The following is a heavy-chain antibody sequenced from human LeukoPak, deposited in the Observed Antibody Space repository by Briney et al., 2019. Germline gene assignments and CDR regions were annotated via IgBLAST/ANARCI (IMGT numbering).Heavy chain of an antibody. D-gene: IGHD6-19*01. Sequence: GGSLRLSCVASGFTLINAWMIWLRQAPGKGLVLVGRIRSKTDGGTTDYAAPVKGRFTISRDDSKNTLYLQMNSLKTEDTAVYFCATGTEQQWLSLDYWGQGTLVTVSS. CDR3: ATGTEQQWLSLDY. J-gene: IGHJ4*02. CDR2: IRSKTDGGTT. V-gene: IGHV3-15*01. CDR1: GFTLINAW.